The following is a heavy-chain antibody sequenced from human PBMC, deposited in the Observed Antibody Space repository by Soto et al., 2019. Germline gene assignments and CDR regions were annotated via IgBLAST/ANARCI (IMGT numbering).Heavy chain of an antibody. CDR2: IWSDGNNK. CDR3: ARVFDTYYFDS. D-gene: IGHD3-9*01. J-gene: IGHJ4*02. V-gene: IGHV3-33*01. Sequence: PXXSLRLSCAASGFTFSSYGMHWVLQAPGKGLEWVAVIWSDGNNKYYADSVKGRFTISRDNSKKTLYLQMKSLRAEDTAVYYCARVFDTYYFDSWGQGNMVTVSS. CDR1: GFTFSSYG.